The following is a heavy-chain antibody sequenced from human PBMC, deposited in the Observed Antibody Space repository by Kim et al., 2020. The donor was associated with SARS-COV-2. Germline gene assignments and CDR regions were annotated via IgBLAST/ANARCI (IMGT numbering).Heavy chain of an antibody. V-gene: IGHV2-26*01. CDR3: ARISLERTIFRVVRYGMDV. Sequence: SGPTLVNPTETLTLTCTVSGFSLSNARMGVSWIRQPPGKALEWLAHIFSNDEKSYSTSLKSRLTISKDTSKSQVVLTMTNMDPVDTATYYCARISLERTIFRVVRYGMDVWGQGTTVTVSS. D-gene: IGHD3-3*01. CDR2: IFSNDEK. J-gene: IGHJ6*02. CDR1: GFSLSNARMG.